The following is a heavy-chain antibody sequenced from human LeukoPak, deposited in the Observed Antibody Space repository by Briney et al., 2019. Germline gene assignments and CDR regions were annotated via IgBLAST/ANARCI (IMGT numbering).Heavy chain of an antibody. CDR2: ISGSGATT. D-gene: IGHD3-10*01. Sequence: PGGSLRFSCAASGFTFSSYAMSWVRQAPGKGLEWVSAISGSGATTYYADSVKGRFTISRDKSNNTLYLQMNSLRAEDTAVYYCAKDYAYYYGSGIGGFDYWGQGTLVTVSS. V-gene: IGHV3-23*01. CDR1: GFTFSSYA. CDR3: AKDYAYYYGSGIGGFDY. J-gene: IGHJ4*02.